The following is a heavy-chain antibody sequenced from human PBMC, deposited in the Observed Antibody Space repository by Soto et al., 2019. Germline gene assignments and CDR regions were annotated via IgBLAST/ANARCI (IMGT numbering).Heavy chain of an antibody. CDR2: IYYSGSA. Sequence: QVQLQESGPGLVKPSETLSLTCTVSGGSISGGPYYWGWIRQPPGKGLEGIGFIYYSGSAYYNPSLKSRLTIYIDTYKTQFSLKLTSVTAADTAVFYCARHGVDYGDYASYYYCGMDVWGRGTTVTVSS. V-gene: IGHV4-39*01. J-gene: IGHJ6*02. CDR1: GGSISGGPYY. CDR3: ARHGVDYGDYASYYYCGMDV. D-gene: IGHD4-17*01.